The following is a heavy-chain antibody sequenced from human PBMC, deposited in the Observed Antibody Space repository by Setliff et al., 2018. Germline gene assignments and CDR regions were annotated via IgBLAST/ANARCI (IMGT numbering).Heavy chain of an antibody. CDR3: ARVSTVTTWPYYYYMDV. D-gene: IGHD4-4*01. CDR1: GGSISSYY. V-gene: IGHV4-4*07. Sequence: PSETLSLTCTVSGGSISSYYWSWIRQPAGKGLEWIGRIYTSGSTNYNPSLKSRVTMSVDTSKNQSSLKLSSVTAADTAVYYCARVSTVTTWPYYYYMDVWGKGTTVTVSS. J-gene: IGHJ6*03. CDR2: IYTSGST.